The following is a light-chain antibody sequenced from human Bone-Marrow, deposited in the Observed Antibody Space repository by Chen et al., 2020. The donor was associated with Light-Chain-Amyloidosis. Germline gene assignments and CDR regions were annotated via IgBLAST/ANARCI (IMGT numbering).Light chain of an antibody. CDR1: NIGSTS. CDR3: QVWDRGSDRPV. CDR2: DGS. V-gene: IGLV3-21*02. J-gene: IGLJ3*02. Sequence: SYVLTQPSSVSVAPGQTATIACGGNNIGSTSVPWYQQTPGQAPLLVVYDGSDRPSGIPERLSGSNAGNTATLTSSRVEAGDEADYYCQVWDRGSDRPVFGGGTKLTVL.